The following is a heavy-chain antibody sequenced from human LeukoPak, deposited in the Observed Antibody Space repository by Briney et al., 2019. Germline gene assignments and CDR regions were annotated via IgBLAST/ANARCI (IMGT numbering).Heavy chain of an antibody. CDR2: VHTTTTIAAGTT. D-gene: IGHD3-10*01. J-gene: IGHJ3*02. V-gene: IGHV3-21*04. CDR1: GFTLIKFG. CDR3: AKDRFLDAFDI. Sequence: GGSLRLSCTASGFTLIKFGLSWARQAPGKGLEWVASVHTTTTIAAGTTFYADSVKGRFTISGDSSKNTVYLQMNTLRVEDTAVYYCAKDRFLDAFDIWGQGTMVTVSS.